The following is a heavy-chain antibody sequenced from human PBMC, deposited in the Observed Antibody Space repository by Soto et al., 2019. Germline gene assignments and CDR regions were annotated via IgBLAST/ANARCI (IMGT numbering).Heavy chain of an antibody. CDR1: GFSLSTSGVG. Sequence: QITLKESGPTVVKPTQTLTLTCTFSGFSLSTSGVGVGWIRQPPGKALEWLALIYWDDDKRYSPSLKSRLTITKDTSKNQVVLTMTNMDPVDTATYYCARRRIPATGTGWFDPWGQGTLVTASS. V-gene: IGHV2-5*02. CDR2: IYWDDDK. CDR3: ARRRIPATGTGWFDP. J-gene: IGHJ5*02. D-gene: IGHD6-13*01.